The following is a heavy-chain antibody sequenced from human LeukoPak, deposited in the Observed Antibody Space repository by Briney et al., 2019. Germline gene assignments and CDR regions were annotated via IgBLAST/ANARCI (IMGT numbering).Heavy chain of an antibody. CDR3: ARMATGHDY. CDR2: VNHSGYT. D-gene: IGHD5-12*01. Sequence: SETLSLTCGVSGTSFTSYYWSWIRQTPGKGLEWIGEVNHSGYTNMNPSLKSRVTISVDTSKNQFSLMMTSVTAADTAVYFCARMATGHDYWGQGTLVTVSS. V-gene: IGHV4-34*01. J-gene: IGHJ4*02. CDR1: GTSFTSYY.